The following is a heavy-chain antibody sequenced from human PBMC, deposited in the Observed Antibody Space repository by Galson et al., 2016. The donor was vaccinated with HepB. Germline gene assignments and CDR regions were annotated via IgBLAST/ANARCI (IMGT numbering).Heavy chain of an antibody. V-gene: IGHV3-23*01. CDR3: AKELRFSKTAYPQGLDV. J-gene: IGHJ6*02. D-gene: IGHD3-3*01. CDR2: ITGNGAKR. Sequence: SLRLSCAASGFTFGRYSMSWVRQAPGKGLQWVSNITGNGAKRYYAGSVKRRFTVSIDSAKKTLFLQMNSLQVDDTAVYYCAKELRFSKTAYPQGLDVWGRGTTVTVSS. CDR1: GFTFGRYS.